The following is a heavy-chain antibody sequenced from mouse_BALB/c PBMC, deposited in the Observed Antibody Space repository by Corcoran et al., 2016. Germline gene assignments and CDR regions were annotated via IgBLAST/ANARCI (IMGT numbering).Heavy chain of an antibody. V-gene: IGHV3-6*02. J-gene: IGHJ2*01. Sequence: DVQLQESGPGLVKPSQSLSLTCSVTGYSITSGYYWNWIRQFPGNKLEWMGYISYDGSNNYNPSLKNRISITRDTSKNQFFLKLNSVTTEDTATYYCARWLFDYWGQGTTLTVSS. CDR2: ISYDGSN. CDR1: GYSITSGYY. CDR3: ARWLFDY.